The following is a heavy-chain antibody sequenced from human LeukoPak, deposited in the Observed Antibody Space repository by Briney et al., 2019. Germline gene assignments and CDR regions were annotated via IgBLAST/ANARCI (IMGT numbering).Heavy chain of an antibody. Sequence: ASVEVSCRASGYIFTDYYILWVRQAPGQGLEWMGWINPNSGGTNYAQKFQGRVTMTRDTSISTAYMELSRLRSDDTAVYYCARLAGYYDSSTADYWGQGTLVTVSS. CDR1: GYIFTDYY. V-gene: IGHV1-2*02. J-gene: IGHJ4*02. CDR2: INPNSGGT. CDR3: ARLAGYYDSSTADY. D-gene: IGHD3-22*01.